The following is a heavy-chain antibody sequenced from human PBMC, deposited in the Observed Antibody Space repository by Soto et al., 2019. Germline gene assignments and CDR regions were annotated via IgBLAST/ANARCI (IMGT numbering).Heavy chain of an antibody. CDR1: GGSVSSSNW. CDR3: ARGNCISTSCYVGSYYFDY. V-gene: IGHV4-4*02. D-gene: IGHD2-2*01. CDR2: IYHSGST. J-gene: IGHJ4*02. Sequence: SETLSLTCAVSGGSVSSSNWWSWVRQPPGKGLEWIGEIYHSGSTNYNPSLKSRVTISVDKSKNQFSLKLSSVTAADTAVYYCARGNCISTSCYVGSYYFDYWGQGTLVTVSS.